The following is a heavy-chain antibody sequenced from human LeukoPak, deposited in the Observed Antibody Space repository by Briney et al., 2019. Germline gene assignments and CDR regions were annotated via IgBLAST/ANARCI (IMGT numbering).Heavy chain of an antibody. D-gene: IGHD2/OR15-2a*01. J-gene: IGHJ4*02. CDR3: ARWSNSPWYYFDL. CDR1: GYTFTSYY. V-gene: IGHV1-46*01. CDR2: ISPSGGST. Sequence: ASVKVSCKASGYTFTSYYMHWVRQAPGQGLEWMGIISPSGGSTSYAQKLQGRVTMTRDTSINTAYMELTGLRSEDTAVYYCARWSNSPWYYFDLWGQGTLVTVSS.